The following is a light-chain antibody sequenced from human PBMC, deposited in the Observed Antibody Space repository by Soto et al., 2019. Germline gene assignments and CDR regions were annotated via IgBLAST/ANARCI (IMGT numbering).Light chain of an antibody. CDR2: DAS. CDR3: QQRSHWPPLT. CDR1: QSVFTY. J-gene: IGKJ4*01. Sequence: EIVLTQSPATLSLSPGERATLSCRASQSVFTYLDWYQQKPGQAPMLLIYDASNRASGVPGRFSGRGSGTDFTLTISSLEPEDFAVYYCQQRSHWPPLTFGGGTKVEMK. V-gene: IGKV3-11*01.